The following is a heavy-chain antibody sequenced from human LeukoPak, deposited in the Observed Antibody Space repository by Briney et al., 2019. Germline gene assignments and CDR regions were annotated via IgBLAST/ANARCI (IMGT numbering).Heavy chain of an antibody. CDR3: ARDKTSSGDYSPIDAFDI. D-gene: IGHD4-17*01. J-gene: IGHJ3*02. Sequence: ASVKVSCKASGYTFTSYYMHWVRQAPGQGLEWMGIINPSGGSTSYAQKFQGRVTMTRDMSTSTVYMELSSLRSEDTAVYYCARDKTSSGDYSPIDAFDIWGQGTMVTVSS. CDR2: INPSGGST. V-gene: IGHV1-46*01. CDR1: GYTFTSYY.